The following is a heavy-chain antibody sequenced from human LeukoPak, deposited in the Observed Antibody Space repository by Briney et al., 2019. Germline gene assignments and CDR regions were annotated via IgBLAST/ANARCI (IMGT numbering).Heavy chain of an antibody. Sequence: SETLSLTCTVSGGSISSYYWSWIRQPPGRGLEWIGYIYYSGSTNYNPSLKSRVTISVDTSKNQFSLKLSSVTAADTAVYYCARADSSSWHSYAFDIWGQGTMVTVSS. CDR2: IYYSGST. V-gene: IGHV4-59*01. J-gene: IGHJ3*02. D-gene: IGHD6-13*01. CDR1: GGSISSYY. CDR3: ARADSSSWHSYAFDI.